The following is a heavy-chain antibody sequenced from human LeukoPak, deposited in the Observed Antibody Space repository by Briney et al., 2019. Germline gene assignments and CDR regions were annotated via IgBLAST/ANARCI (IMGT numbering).Heavy chain of an antibody. D-gene: IGHD2-2*01. CDR3: AKGKKAVVPAANFDY. CDR2: ISISSSYI. Sequence: GGSLRLSCAASGFTFSRYSMNWVRQAPGKGLEWVSSISISSSYIYYADSVKGRFTMSRDNAKDSLYLQVNSLRAEDTALYYCAKGKKAVVPAANFDYWGQGTLVTVSS. J-gene: IGHJ4*02. V-gene: IGHV3-21*04. CDR1: GFTFSRYS.